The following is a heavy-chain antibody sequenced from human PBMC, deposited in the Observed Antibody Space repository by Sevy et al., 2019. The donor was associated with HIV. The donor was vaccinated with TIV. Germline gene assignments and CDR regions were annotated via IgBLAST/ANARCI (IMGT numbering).Heavy chain of an antibody. CDR2: IRPDSGVT. D-gene: IGHD3-10*01. CDR1: GYTFTDYY. V-gene: IGHV1-2*04. J-gene: IGHJ3*02. Sequence: ASVKVSYKATGYTFTDYYIHWVRQAPGHGLEWMGWIRPDSGVTIYAQRFQGWVTMTRDTSVNTAYMELTSLKSDDTAVYYCVMPTGSDAFDIWGQGTMVTVSS. CDR3: VMPTGSDAFDI.